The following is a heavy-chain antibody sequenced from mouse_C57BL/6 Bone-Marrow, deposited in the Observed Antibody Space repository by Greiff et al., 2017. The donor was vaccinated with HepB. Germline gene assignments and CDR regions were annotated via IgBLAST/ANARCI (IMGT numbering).Heavy chain of an antibody. CDR1: GYTFTSYW. CDR3: ARGGPYYGSSYFAY. CDR2: IYPGSGST. D-gene: IGHD1-1*01. V-gene: IGHV1-55*01. J-gene: IGHJ3*01. Sequence: QVQLKQPGAELVKPGASVKMSCKASGYTFTSYWITWVKQRPGQGLEWIGDIYPGSGSTNYNEKFKSKATLTVDTSSSTAYMQLSSLTSEDSAVYYCARGGPYYGSSYFAYWGQGTLVTVSA.